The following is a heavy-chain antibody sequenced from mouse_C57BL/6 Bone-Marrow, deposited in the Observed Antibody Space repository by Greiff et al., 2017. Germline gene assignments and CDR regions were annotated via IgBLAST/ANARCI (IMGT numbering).Heavy chain of an antibody. D-gene: IGHD2-1*01. CDR3: ARGNYYAMDY. CDR1: GYTFTSYG. J-gene: IGHJ4*01. CDR2: IYPRSGNT. V-gene: IGHV1-81*01. Sequence: QVQLQQSGAELARPGASVKLSCKASGYTFTSYGISWVKQSTGPGLEWIGAIYPRSGNTSYNEKFKGKATLTADKSSSTAYMELRSLTSEASAVYFCARGNYYAMDYWGQGTSVTVSS.